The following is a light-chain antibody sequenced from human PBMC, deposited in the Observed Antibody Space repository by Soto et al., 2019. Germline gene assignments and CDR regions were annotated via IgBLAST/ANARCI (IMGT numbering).Light chain of an antibody. CDR3: AAWDDSLNGVL. CDR1: SSNIGDNT. J-gene: IGLJ2*01. CDR2: SNH. Sequence: QSVLTQPPSASGTPGQRVTISCSGSSSNIGDNTVNWYQHVPGTAPKLLIYSNHQRPSGVPDRFSGSKSGTSASLAISGLQSEDEAVYYCAAWDDSLNGVLFGGGTKVTVL. V-gene: IGLV1-44*01.